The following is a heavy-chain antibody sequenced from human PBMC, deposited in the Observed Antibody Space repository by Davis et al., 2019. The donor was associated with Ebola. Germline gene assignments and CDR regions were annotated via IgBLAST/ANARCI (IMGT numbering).Heavy chain of an antibody. J-gene: IGHJ4*02. D-gene: IGHD2-2*01. V-gene: IGHV3-23*01. Sequence: GGSLRLSCAASGFTFRNYAMSWVRQAPGKGLQWVSSISGSGGRTYSADSVKGRFTISRDNSKNTLYLEMNSLTAEDTAVYYCAKDSQYQLQMADYFDYWGQGTQVTVSS. CDR3: AKDSQYQLQMADYFDY. CDR1: GFTFRNYA. CDR2: ISGSGGRT.